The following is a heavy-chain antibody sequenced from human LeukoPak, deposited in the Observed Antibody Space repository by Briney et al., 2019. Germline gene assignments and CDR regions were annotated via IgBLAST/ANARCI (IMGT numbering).Heavy chain of an antibody. CDR2: ISYDGSNK. V-gene: IGHV3-30-3*01. D-gene: IGHD2-21*02. CDR3: ARDRMVTLYYFEY. CDR1: GFTFSTYA. J-gene: IGHJ4*02. Sequence: GGSLRLSCAASGFTFSTYAMHWVRQAPGKGLEWVAVISYDGSNKYYADSVKGRFTISRDNSKNTLCLQMNSLRAEDTAVYYCARDRMVTLYYFEYWGQGTLVTVSS.